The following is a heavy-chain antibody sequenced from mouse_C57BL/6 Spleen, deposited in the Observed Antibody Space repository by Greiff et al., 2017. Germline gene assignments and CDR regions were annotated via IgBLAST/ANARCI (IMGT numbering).Heavy chain of an antibody. CDR3: ARRVYDGGDY. J-gene: IGHJ2*01. Sequence: VQLQQPGAELVMPGASVKLSCKASGYTFTSYWMHWVKQRPGQGLEWIGEIDPSDSYTNYNQKFKGKSTLTVDKASSTAYMQLSSLTSADSSVYYCARRVYDGGDYWGQGTTLTVSS. V-gene: IGHV1-69*01. CDR1: GYTFTSYW. CDR2: IDPSDSYT. D-gene: IGHD2-3*01.